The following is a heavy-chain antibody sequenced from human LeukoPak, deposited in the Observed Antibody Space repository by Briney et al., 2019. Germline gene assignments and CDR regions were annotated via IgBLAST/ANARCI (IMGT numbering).Heavy chain of an antibody. CDR2: NYSGGGT. CDR3: AKDLHYGSGSNY. D-gene: IGHD3-10*01. J-gene: IGHJ4*02. CDR1: GFTVSSNY. V-gene: IGHV3-53*01. Sequence: GGSLRLSCAASGFTVSSNYMSWVRQAPGKGLEWVSVNYSGGGTYYADSVKGRFTISRDNSKNTLYLQMNSLRAEDTAVYYCAKDLHYGSGSNYWGQGTLVTVSS.